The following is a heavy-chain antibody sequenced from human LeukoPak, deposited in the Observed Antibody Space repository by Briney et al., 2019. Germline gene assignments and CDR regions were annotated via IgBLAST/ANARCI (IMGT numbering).Heavy chain of an antibody. D-gene: IGHD6-13*01. CDR3: ARPLSGSSSWHGDAFDI. CDR2: IYYSGST. Sequence: PSDTLSLTCTVSGGSISSSTYYWGWIRQPPWKGLEWIGRIYYSGSTYYNSSLKSRVTISAATSKNQFSLKLSSVTAADTAVYYCARPLSGSSSWHGDAFDIWGQGTMVTVSS. V-gene: IGHV4-39*01. J-gene: IGHJ3*02. CDR1: GGSISSSTYY.